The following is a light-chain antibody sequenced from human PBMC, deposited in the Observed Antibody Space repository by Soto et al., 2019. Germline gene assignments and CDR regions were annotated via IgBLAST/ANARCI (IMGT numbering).Light chain of an antibody. J-gene: IGKJ1*01. CDR3: QQYNKWRT. CDR2: GAS. Sequence: EIVMMQSPATLSVSPGERATLSCRASESVSSNLAWYQQKPGQAPRLLIYGASTRATGIPARISGSGSGTEFTLTISSLQSEDFAVYYCQQYNKWRTFGQGTKVDNK. CDR1: ESVSSN. V-gene: IGKV3-15*01.